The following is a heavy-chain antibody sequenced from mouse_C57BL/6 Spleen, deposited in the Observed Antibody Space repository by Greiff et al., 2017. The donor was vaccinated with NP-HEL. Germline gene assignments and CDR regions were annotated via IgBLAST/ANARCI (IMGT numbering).Heavy chain of an antibody. CDR1: GYTFTSYW. J-gene: IGHJ2*01. Sequence: VQLQQPGAELVKPGASVKLSCKASGYTFTSYWMHWVKQRPGQGLEWIGMIHPNSGSTNYNEKFKSKATLTVDKSSSTAYMQLSSLTSEDSAVYYCAREGITTGVAPYYFDYRGQGTTLTVSS. V-gene: IGHV1-64*01. CDR2: IHPNSGST. D-gene: IGHD1-1*01. CDR3: AREGITTGVAPYYFDY.